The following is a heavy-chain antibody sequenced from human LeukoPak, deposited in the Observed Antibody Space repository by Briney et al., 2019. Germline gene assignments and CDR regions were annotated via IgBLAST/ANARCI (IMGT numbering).Heavy chain of an antibody. CDR1: GFTFSTYW. Sequence: PGGSLRLSCAASGFTFSTYWMSWVRQAPGKGLEWVSAISGSGGSTYYADSVKGRFTISRDNSKNTLYLQMNSLRAEDTAVYYCAKDSIAAAGAFDYWGQGTLVTVSS. CDR2: ISGSGGST. J-gene: IGHJ4*02. CDR3: AKDSIAAAGAFDY. V-gene: IGHV3-23*01. D-gene: IGHD6-13*01.